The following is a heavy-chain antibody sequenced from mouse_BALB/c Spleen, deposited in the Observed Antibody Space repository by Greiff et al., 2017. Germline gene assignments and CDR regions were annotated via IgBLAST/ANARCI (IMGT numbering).Heavy chain of an antibody. CDR1: GYSFTSYW. V-gene: IGHV1-5*01. Sequence: VQLKQSGTVLARPGASVKMSCKASGYSFTSYWMHWVKQRPGQGLEWIGAIYPGNSDTSYNQKFKGKAKLTAVTSASTAYMELSSLTNEDSAVYYCTRSNWDGYFDYWGQGTTLTVSS. CDR3: TRSNWDGYFDY. J-gene: IGHJ2*01. CDR2: IYPGNSDT. D-gene: IGHD4-1*01.